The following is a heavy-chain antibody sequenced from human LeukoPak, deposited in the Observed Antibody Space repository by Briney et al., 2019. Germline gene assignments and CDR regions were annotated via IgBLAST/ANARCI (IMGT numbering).Heavy chain of an antibody. CDR3: ARMDSSGWYRVDY. Sequence: SETLSLTCAVYGGSFSSYYWSWIRQPPGKGLEWIGYIYYSGSTNYNPSLKSRVTISVDTSKNQFSLKLSSVTAADTAVYYCARMDSSGWYRVDYWGQGTLATVSS. CDR2: IYYSGST. D-gene: IGHD6-19*01. J-gene: IGHJ4*02. CDR1: GGSFSSYY. V-gene: IGHV4-59*01.